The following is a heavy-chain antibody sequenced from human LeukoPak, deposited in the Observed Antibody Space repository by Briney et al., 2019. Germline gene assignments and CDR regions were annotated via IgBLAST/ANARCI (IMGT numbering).Heavy chain of an antibody. J-gene: IGHJ4*02. D-gene: IGHD2-2*01. V-gene: IGHV3-48*01. Sequence: GGSLRLSCAASGFTFSSYEMNWVRQAPGKGLEWVSYISSSSSTIYYADSVKGQFTISRDNAKNSLYLQMNSLRAEDTAVYYCASGLRSSTSCYLRYWGQGTLVTVSS. CDR1: GFTFSSYE. CDR3: ASGLRSSTSCYLRY. CDR2: ISSSSSTI.